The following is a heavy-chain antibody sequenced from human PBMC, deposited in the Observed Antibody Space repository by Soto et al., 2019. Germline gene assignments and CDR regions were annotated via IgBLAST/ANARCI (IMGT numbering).Heavy chain of an antibody. Sequence: QLQLQESGSGLVKPSQTLSLTCAVSRGSISSGGYSLSWIRQPPGKGLEWVGYIYHSGSTYYNPSLKSRVARSVDRSKNQFSLKLSSVTAAATAVYYCAGGIAAPPLGYWGQGTLVTVSS. CDR1: RGSISSGGYS. CDR2: IYHSGST. CDR3: AGGIAAPPLGY. V-gene: IGHV4-30-2*01. D-gene: IGHD6-6*01. J-gene: IGHJ4*02.